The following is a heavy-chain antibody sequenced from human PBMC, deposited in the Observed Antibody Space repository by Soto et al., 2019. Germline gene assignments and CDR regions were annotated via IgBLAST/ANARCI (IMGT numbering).Heavy chain of an antibody. V-gene: IGHV3-23*01. CDR3: AKRQSFDFWSGYLPFFDY. J-gene: IGHJ4*02. CDR1: AINFRSYA. Sequence: LRLSCSASAINFRSYAMSWVRQAPGKGLEWASAVGGSGSDTYYADSVKGRFTISRDDSKNTLYLHMSSLRVEDTAIYYCAKRQSFDFWSGYLPFFDYWGQGTPVTVSA. CDR2: VGGSGSDT. D-gene: IGHD3-3*01.